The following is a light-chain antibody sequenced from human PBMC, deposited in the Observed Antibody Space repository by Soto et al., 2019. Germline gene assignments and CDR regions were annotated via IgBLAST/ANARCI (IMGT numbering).Light chain of an antibody. V-gene: IGKV3D-20*02. J-gene: IGKJ1*01. CDR1: QSVSSNS. Sequence: EIVMTQSPATLSVSPGERATLSCRASQSVSSNSLAWYQQKAGQAPRVLIFDVSTRATGIPDRFSGSGSGTDFTLTISSLEPEDFAVYYCHQRQSWPRAFGQGTKVDI. CDR2: DVS. CDR3: HQRQSWPRA.